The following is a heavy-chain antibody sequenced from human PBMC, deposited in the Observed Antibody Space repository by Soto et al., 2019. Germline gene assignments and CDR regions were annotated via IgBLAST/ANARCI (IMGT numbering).Heavy chain of an antibody. Sequence: SGTLSLTYPVSGDSLNYNYLASIRQSPGKGLEWIVFFSYGGSTNYNPSLKSRVSISVDTPKKHFSLDLTSVTAADTAVYYCARVGARYCSGTTCPMAYWGQGTLVTVSS. CDR1: GDSLNYNY. D-gene: IGHD2-2*01. CDR2: FSYGGST. CDR3: ARVGARYCSGTTCPMAY. V-gene: IGHV4-59*01. J-gene: IGHJ4*02.